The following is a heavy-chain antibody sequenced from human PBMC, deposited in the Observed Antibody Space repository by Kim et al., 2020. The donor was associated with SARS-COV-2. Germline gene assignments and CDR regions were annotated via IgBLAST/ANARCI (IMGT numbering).Heavy chain of an antibody. J-gene: IGHJ4*01. V-gene: IGHV4-39*01. CDR3: AIAAKDHDFCNGMDYF. D-gene: IGHD3-3*01. Sequence: SETLSLTCTVSGGSISSSSYYWGWIRQPPGKGLEWIGSIYYSGSTYYNPSLQITVTIYVDTTKNQLSLKLSSVTAADTAVYYCAIAAKDHDFCNGMDYF. CDR2: IYYSGST. CDR1: GGSISSSSYY.